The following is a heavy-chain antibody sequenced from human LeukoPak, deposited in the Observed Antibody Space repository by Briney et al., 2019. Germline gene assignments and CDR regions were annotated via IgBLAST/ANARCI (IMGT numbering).Heavy chain of an antibody. Sequence: GGSLRLSCAASGFTFSSDWMHWVRQAPGKGLVWVSRINSDGSSTSYADSVKGRFTISRDNAKNTLYLQMNSLRAEDTAVYYCARAPVVRGVTIDYWGQGTLVTVSS. CDR1: GFTFSSDW. J-gene: IGHJ4*02. D-gene: IGHD3-10*01. CDR2: INSDGSST. V-gene: IGHV3-74*01. CDR3: ARAPVVRGVTIDY.